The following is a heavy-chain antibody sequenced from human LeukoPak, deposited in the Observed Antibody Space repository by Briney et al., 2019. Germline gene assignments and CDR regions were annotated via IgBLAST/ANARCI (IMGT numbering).Heavy chain of an antibody. J-gene: IGHJ6*03. CDR2: MNPNSGNT. CDR3: ARAPPWFGTGYQYYYMDV. V-gene: IGHV1-8*02. D-gene: IGHD3-10*01. CDR1: GYTFTSYG. Sequence: GASVKVSCKASGYTFTSYGISWVRQATGQGLEWMGWMNPNSGNTGYAQKFQGRVTMIRNTSISTAYMELSSLRSEDTAVYYCARAPPWFGTGYQYYYMDVWGKGTTVTISS.